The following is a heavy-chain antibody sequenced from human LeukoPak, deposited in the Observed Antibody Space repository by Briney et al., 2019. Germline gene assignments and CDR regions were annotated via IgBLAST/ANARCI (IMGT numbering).Heavy chain of an antibody. CDR1: GYTFINYG. Sequence: ASVKVSCKASGYTFINYGINWVRQAPGQGLEWMGWISAYNGNTNYAQSLQGRVTMTTDTSTSTVYMEMRSLTSDDTAVYYCARDLDQYNGRFVGFGHDFWGQGTLVAVSS. J-gene: IGHJ4*02. V-gene: IGHV1-18*01. D-gene: IGHD3/OR15-3a*01. CDR3: ARDLDQYNGRFVGFGHDF. CDR2: ISAYNGNT.